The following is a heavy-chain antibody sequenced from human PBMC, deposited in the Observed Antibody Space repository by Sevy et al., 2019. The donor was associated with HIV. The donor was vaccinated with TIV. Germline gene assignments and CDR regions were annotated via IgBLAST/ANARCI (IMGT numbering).Heavy chain of an antibody. J-gene: IGHJ6*02. CDR1: GLTFSSYW. CDR3: ARDTMGRGVILIDYYYGMDV. Sequence: GGSLRLSCAASGLTFSSYWMSWVRQAPGKGLEWVANIKQDGSEKYYVDSVKGRFTISRDNAKNSLYLQMNSLRAEDTAVYYCARDTMGRGVILIDYYYGMDVWGQGTTVTVSS. CDR2: IKQDGSEK. D-gene: IGHD3-10*01. V-gene: IGHV3-7*01.